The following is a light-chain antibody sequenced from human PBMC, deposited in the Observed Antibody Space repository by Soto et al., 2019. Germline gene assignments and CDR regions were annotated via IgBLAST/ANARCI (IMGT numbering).Light chain of an antibody. V-gene: IGKV3-15*01. J-gene: IGKJ1*01. CDR1: QSLDYN. CDR3: LQHNSYPPT. Sequence: EIVMTQSPATLSVSLGERATLSCKAGQSLDYNLAWYQQKPGQAPRLLIYGASARATGVPARFSGSGSETEFTLTISSLQPEDFATYYCLQHNSYPPTFGQGTKVEIK. CDR2: GAS.